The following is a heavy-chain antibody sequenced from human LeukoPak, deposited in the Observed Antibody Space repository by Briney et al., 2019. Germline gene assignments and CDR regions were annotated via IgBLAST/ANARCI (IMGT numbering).Heavy chain of an antibody. Sequence: KTGGSLRLSCAASGFTFSSYSMNWVRQAPGKGLEWVSSISSSSSYIYYADSVKGRFPISRDNAKNSLYLQMTSLRAEDTAVYYCARGRVWSGYYRGPYYFDYWGQGTLVTVSS. V-gene: IGHV3-21*01. J-gene: IGHJ4*02. CDR1: GFTFSSYS. D-gene: IGHD3-3*01. CDR2: ISSSSSYI. CDR3: ARGRVWSGYYRGPYYFDY.